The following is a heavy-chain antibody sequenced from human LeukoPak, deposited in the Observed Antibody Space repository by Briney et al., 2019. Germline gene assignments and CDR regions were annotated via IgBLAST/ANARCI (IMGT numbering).Heavy chain of an antibody. J-gene: IGHJ2*01. CDR2: ISGYNGNT. CDR3: ARVDNNGFRLGVYFDL. Sequence: GASVKVSCKASGYTFSSYGISWVRQAPGQGLEWMGWISGYNGNTNYAQKLQGRVTMTTDTSTSTAYMELRSLRSDDTAVYYCARVDNNGFRLGVYFDLWGRGTLVTVSS. V-gene: IGHV1-18*01. CDR1: GYTFSSYG. D-gene: IGHD3-22*01.